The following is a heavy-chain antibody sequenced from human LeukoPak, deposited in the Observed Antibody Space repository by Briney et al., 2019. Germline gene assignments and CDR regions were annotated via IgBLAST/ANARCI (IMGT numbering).Heavy chain of an antibody. J-gene: IGHJ3*02. CDR3: ARGGISGGGGLDI. D-gene: IGHD3-16*01. CDR1: GYTFTSYD. Sequence: GASVKVSCKASGYTFTSYDISWVRQAPGQGREGTGWISGYNGYTHYEQKFQGRVTVTTETSSSTVYMELRSLRSDDTAVYYCARGGISGGGGLDIWGQGTTVTVSS. V-gene: IGHV1-18*01. CDR2: ISGYNGYT.